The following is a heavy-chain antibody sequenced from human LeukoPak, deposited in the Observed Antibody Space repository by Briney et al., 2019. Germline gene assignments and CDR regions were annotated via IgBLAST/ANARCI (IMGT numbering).Heavy chain of an antibody. CDR1: GYSFYSYW. Sequence: LGESLKISCKGSGYSFYSYWIGWVRQMPGKGLEWMGIIYPGDSDTRYSPSFQGQVTISADKSISTAYLQWGSLKASDTAMYYCARYGSVSGPGIDYWGQGTLVTVSS. V-gene: IGHV5-51*01. D-gene: IGHD2-8*02. CDR2: IYPGDSDT. CDR3: ARYGSVSGPGIDY. J-gene: IGHJ4*02.